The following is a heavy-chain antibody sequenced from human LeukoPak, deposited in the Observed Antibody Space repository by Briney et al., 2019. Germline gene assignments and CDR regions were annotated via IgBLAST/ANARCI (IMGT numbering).Heavy chain of an antibody. CDR1: GYSFTSYW. J-gene: IGHJ6*02. Sequence: GESLKISCKGSGYSFTSYWIGWVRQMPGKGLEWMGIIYPGDSDTRYSPSFQGQVTILADKSISTAYLQWSSLKASDTAMYYCARLGNYGDYGTYYYGMDVWGQGTTVTVSS. V-gene: IGHV5-51*01. CDR3: ARLGNYGDYGTYYYGMDV. D-gene: IGHD4-17*01. CDR2: IYPGDSDT.